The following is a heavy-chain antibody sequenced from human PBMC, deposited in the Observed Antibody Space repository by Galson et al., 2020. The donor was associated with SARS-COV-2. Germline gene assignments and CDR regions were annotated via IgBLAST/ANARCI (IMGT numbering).Heavy chain of an antibody. J-gene: IGHJ4*02. Sequence: LTCAVSGGSIGTSSWWSWVRQAPGKGLEWVSSISNSSSYMHYVDSVKGRFTISRDNAKNSVYLQMNSLRVEDTALYYCVRGPGYFGLDFPFDYWGQGTQVTVSS. V-gene: IGHV3-21*01. D-gene: IGHD3-9*01. CDR1: GGSIGTSS. CDR3: VRGPGYFGLDFPFDY. CDR2: ISNSSSYM.